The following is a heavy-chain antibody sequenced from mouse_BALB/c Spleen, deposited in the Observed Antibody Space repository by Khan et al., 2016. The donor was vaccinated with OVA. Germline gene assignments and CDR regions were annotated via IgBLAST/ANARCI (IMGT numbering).Heavy chain of an antibody. CDR3: ARLGWYGYFDY. CDR1: GFDFSRYW. D-gene: IGHD2-1*01. J-gene: IGHJ2*01. CDR2: INPGSSTI. Sequence: EVKLLESGGGLVQPGGSLILSCAASGFDFSRYWMTWARQAPGKGQEWIGEINPGSSTINYTPSLKDKFIISRDNAKNTLYLQPSKVRSEDAALYYCARLGWYGYFDYWGQGTTLTVSS. V-gene: IGHV4-2*02.